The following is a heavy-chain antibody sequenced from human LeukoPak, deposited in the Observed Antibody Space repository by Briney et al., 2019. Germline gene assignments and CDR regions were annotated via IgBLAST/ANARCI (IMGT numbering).Heavy chain of an antibody. J-gene: IGHJ3*02. Sequence: GASVKVSCKASGGTFSSYAISWVRQAPGQGLEWMGGIIPIFGTANYAQKFQGRVTITADESTSTAYMELSSLRSEDTAVYYCAREDQDAFDIWGQGTMVTVSS. D-gene: IGHD2-2*01. CDR3: AREDQDAFDI. CDR2: IIPIFGTA. V-gene: IGHV1-69*13. CDR1: GGTFSSYA.